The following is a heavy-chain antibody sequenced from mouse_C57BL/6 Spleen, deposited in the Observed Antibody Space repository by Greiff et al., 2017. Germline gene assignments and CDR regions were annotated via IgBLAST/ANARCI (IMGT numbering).Heavy chain of an antibody. J-gene: IGHJ2*01. CDR1: GYTFTSYW. V-gene: IGHV1-55*01. CDR3: TNHFWCSRDYFDY. Sequence: QVQLKQPGAELVKPGASVTLSCKASGYTFTSYWMTWVKQRPVQGLEWIGDIYPGSGGTNYNQKFKGKATLTVDTSSSTAYMQLSSLTSEDSAVYYGTNHFWCSRDYFDYWGQGTPVTVSS. D-gene: IGHD1-1*01. CDR2: IYPGSGGT.